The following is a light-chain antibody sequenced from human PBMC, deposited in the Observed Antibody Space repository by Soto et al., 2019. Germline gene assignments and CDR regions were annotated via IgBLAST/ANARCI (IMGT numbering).Light chain of an antibody. CDR1: QSDSSN. CDR3: QQYNNWPPA. CDR2: GAS. J-gene: IGKJ1*01. Sequence: EILMTQSPATLSVSPGERATLSCRASQSDSSNLAWYQQKPGQAPRLLIFGASTRATGLPARFSGSGSGTEFTLTISNLQSEDFALYYCQQYNNWPPAFGQGTTVEVK. V-gene: IGKV3-15*01.